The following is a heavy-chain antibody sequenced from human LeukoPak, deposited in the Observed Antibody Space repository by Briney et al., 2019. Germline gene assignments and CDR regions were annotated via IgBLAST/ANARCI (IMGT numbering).Heavy chain of an antibody. V-gene: IGHV3-43D*04. CDR2: ISWDGGST. Sequence: GGSLRLSCAAPAFTFDDYAMHWVRQAPGKGLEWVSLISWDGGSTYYADSVKGRFTISRDNSKNSLYLQMNSLRAEDTALYYCAKGGSYYYYYMDVWGKGTTVTVSS. J-gene: IGHJ6*03. CDR3: AKGGSYYYYYMDV. D-gene: IGHD3-16*01. CDR1: AFTFDDYA.